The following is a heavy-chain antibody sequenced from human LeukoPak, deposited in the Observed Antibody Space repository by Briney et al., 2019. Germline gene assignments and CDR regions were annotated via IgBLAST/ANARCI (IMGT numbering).Heavy chain of an antibody. CDR1: GGTFSSYA. CDR2: IIPIFGTA. V-gene: IGHV1-69*13. Sequence: SVKVSCKASGGTFSSYAISWVRQAPGQGLEWMGGIIPIFGTANYAQKFQGRVTITADESTSTAYMELSSLRSEDTAVYYCARVVDCSSTSCYTGSDYWGQGTLDTVSS. J-gene: IGHJ4*02. CDR3: ARVVDCSSTSCYTGSDY. D-gene: IGHD2-2*02.